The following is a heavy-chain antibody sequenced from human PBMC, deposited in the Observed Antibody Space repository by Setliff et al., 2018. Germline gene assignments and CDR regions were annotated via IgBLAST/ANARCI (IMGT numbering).Heavy chain of an antibody. J-gene: IGHJ2*01. Sequence: GGSLRLSCAASGFTFSSYGMHGVSQAPGKGLEWVTFIWFDGGNKYYADSGKGRCTISRDNAKNTRYLQMNSPRADDTAVYYCAKDGSSSGSWSFDLWGRGTLVTVSS. CDR2: IWFDGGNK. CDR3: AKDGSSSGSWSFDL. V-gene: IGHV3-30*02. D-gene: IGHD6-13*01. CDR1: GFTFSSYG.